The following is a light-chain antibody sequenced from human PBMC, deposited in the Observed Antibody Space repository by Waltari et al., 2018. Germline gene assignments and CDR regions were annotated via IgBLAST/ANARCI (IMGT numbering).Light chain of an antibody. J-gene: IGLJ2*01. CDR1: SGDVGDYNY. CDR3: CSRAGSSVV. Sequence: QSALTQPRSVSGSPGQSVTISCTGTSGDVGDYNYVSWYQEQPGKAPRLTIYDVSERPSRVPDRFSASKSGNTASLTISGLQAEDEGSYHCCSRAGSSVVFGGGTKLTVL. CDR2: DVS. V-gene: IGLV2-11*01.